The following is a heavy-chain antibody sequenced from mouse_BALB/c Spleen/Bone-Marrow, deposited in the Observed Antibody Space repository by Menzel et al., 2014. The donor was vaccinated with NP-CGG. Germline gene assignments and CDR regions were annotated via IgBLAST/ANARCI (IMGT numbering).Heavy chain of an antibody. CDR2: ISPSTGYT. Sequence: VQLQQSGAELAKPGASVKMSCKASGYNFTSYWMHWVKQRPGQGLEWIGYISPSTGYTKYNQKFKDKATLTADKSSSTAYMQLSSLTSEDSAVYYCAREYYGSSGYFDVWGAGTTVTVSS. D-gene: IGHD1-1*01. J-gene: IGHJ1*01. V-gene: IGHV1-7*01. CDR3: AREYYGSSGYFDV. CDR1: GYNFTSYW.